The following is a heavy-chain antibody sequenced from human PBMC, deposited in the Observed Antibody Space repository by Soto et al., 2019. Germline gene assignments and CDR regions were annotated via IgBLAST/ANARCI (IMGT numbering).Heavy chain of an antibody. CDR2: ISSSSSTI. D-gene: IGHD3-22*01. J-gene: IGHJ2*01. CDR1: GFTSSSYS. Sequence: QTGGSLRLSCAASGFTSSSYSMNWVRRAPGKGLEWVSYISSSSSTIYYADSVKGRFTISRDNAKNSLYLQMNSLRDEDTAVYYCARDRYYYDSSGYYYKEDWYFDLWGRGTLVTVSS. CDR3: ARDRYYYDSSGYYYKEDWYFDL. V-gene: IGHV3-48*02.